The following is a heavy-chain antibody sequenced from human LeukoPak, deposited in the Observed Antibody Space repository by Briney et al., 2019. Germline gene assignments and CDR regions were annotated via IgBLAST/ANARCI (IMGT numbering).Heavy chain of an antibody. J-gene: IGHJ4*02. CDR2: ISGSGGST. CDR3: AKDSSSGKFNY. D-gene: IGHD1-26*01. V-gene: IGHV3-23*01. CDR1: GFTFSSYA. Sequence: GGSLRLSCAASGFTFSSYAMSWVRQAPGEGLEWVSAISGSGGSTYYADSVKGRFTISRDNSKNTLYLQMNSLRAEDTAVYYCAKDSSSGKFNYWGQGTLVTVSS.